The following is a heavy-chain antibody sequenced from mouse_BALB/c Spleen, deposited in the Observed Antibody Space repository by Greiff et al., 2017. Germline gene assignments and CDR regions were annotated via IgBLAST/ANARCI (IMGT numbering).Heavy chain of an antibody. D-gene: IGHD6-1*01. Sequence: EVQLQESGPGLVKPSQSLSLTCTVTGYSITSDYAWNWIRQFPGNKLEWMGYISYSGSTSYNPSLKSRISITRDTSKNQFFLQLNSVTTEDTATYYCAREPANGFAYWGQGTLVTVSA. CDR2: ISYSGST. J-gene: IGHJ3*01. CDR1: GYSITSDYA. V-gene: IGHV3-2*02. CDR3: AREPANGFAY.